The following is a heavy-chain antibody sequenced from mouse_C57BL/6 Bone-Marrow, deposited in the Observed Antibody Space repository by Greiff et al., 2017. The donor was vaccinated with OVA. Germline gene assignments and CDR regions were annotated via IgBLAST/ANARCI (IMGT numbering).Heavy chain of an antibody. CDR3: AREKSYDRGYYYAMDY. Sequence: EVKVVESGGDLVKPGGSLKLSCAASGFTFSSYSMSWVRQTPDKRLEWVATISSGGSYTYYPDSVKGRFTISRDNAKNTLYLQMSSLKSEDTAMYYCAREKSYDRGYYYAMDYWGQGTSVTVSS. CDR2: ISSGGSYT. D-gene: IGHD2-12*01. J-gene: IGHJ4*01. V-gene: IGHV5-6*01. CDR1: GFTFSSYS.